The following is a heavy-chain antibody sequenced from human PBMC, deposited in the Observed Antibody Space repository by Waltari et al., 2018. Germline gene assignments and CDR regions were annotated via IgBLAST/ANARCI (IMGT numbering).Heavy chain of an antibody. J-gene: IGHJ3*02. V-gene: IGHV4-39*07. D-gene: IGHD3-3*01. CDR1: GGSISSSSYY. Sequence: QLQLQESGPGLVKPSETLSLTCTVSGGSISSSSYYWGWIRQPPGKGLEWIGSIYYSGSTYYNPSLKSRVTISVDTSKNQFSLKLSSVTAADTAVYYCASPAVRFLEWLSPDHDAFDIWGQGTMVTVSS. CDR2: IYYSGST. CDR3: ASPAVRFLEWLSPDHDAFDI.